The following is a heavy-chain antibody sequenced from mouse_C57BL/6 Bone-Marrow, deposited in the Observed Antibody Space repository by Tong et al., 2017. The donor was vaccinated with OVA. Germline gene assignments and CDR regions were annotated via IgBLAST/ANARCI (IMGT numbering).Heavy chain of an antibody. CDR3: AKQNPAWFAY. CDR1: GISLTSYG. J-gene: IGHJ3*01. V-gene: IGHV2-9*01. Sequence: VQLQESGPGLVAPSQSLSITCTVSGISLTSYGVDWVRQPPGKGLEWLGVIWGGGSTNYNSALMSRLSISKDNSKSQVFLKMISLQTDAAAMYYWAKQNPAWFAYWGQGTLVTVSA. CDR2: IWGGGST.